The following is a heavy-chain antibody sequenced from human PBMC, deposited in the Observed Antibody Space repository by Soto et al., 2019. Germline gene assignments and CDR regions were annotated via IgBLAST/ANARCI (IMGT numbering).Heavy chain of an antibody. V-gene: IGHV3-48*02. CDR3: ARDGCGGDCYSYYYGIDV. D-gene: IGHD2-21*02. Sequence: EVQLVESGGGLVQPGGSLRLSCAASGFTFSSYSMNWVRQAPGKGLEWVSYISSSSSTIYYADSVKGRFTISRDNAKNSLYLQMNSLRDEDTAVYYCARDGCGGDCYSYYYGIDVWGQGTTVTVSS. J-gene: IGHJ6*02. CDR2: ISSSSSTI. CDR1: GFTFSSYS.